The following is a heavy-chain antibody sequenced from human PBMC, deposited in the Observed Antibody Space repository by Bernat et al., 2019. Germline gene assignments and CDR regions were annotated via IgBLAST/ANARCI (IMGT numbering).Heavy chain of an antibody. Sequence: QVQLVQSGAEVKKPGASVKVSCKASGYTFTSYGISWVRQAPGQGLEWMGWISAYNGNTNYAQKLQGRVTMTPDTSTSTAYIELRSLRSDDTAVYYCATQAYSSDNWFDPWGQGTLVTVSS. J-gene: IGHJ5*02. CDR3: ATQAYSSDNWFDP. V-gene: IGHV1-18*01. CDR2: ISAYNGNT. CDR1: GYTFTSYG. D-gene: IGHD6-25*01.